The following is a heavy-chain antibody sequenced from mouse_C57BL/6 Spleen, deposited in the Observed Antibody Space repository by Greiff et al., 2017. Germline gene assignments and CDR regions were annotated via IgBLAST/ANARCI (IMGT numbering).Heavy chain of an antibody. CDR1: GYTFTDYY. Sequence: EVQLQQSGPVLVKPGASVKMSCKASGYTFTDYYMNWVKQSHGKSLEWIGVINPYNGGTSYNQKFKGKATLTVDKSSSTAYMELNSLTSEDSAVYYCARCWDGGEFDYWGQGTTLTVSS. CDR2: INPYNGGT. D-gene: IGHD4-1*01. J-gene: IGHJ2*01. V-gene: IGHV1-19*01. CDR3: ARCWDGGEFDY.